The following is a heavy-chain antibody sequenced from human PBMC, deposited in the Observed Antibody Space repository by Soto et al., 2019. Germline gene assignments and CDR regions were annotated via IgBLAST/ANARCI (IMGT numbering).Heavy chain of an antibody. CDR2: IRGDGTDI. V-gene: IGHV3-43*01. Sequence: EVQLVQSGGRVVPPGGSLRISCAASGLEINRFTMHWVRQTPERGLEWVSYIRGDGTDIRYADSVRGRFTISRDNTKNSLYLQMYSLTTEDTALYYCAKERDCGGVCFYFDFWGQGALVTVSS. CDR3: AKERDCGGVCFYFDF. CDR1: GLEINRFT. D-gene: IGHD2-21*01. J-gene: IGHJ4*02.